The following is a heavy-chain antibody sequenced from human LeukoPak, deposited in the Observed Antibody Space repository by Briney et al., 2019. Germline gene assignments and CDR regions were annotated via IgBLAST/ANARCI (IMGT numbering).Heavy chain of an antibody. CDR3: ARAPSFGDYGGDY. D-gene: IGHD4-17*01. V-gene: IGHV1-18*01. CDR1: GYTFTNYG. Sequence: ASVTVSCKASGYTFTNYGISWVRQAPGQGLEWMGWISAYSGDTNSAQKLQGRLTMTTDTSPSTAYLELRSLTSDDTAVYYCARAPSFGDYGGDYWGQGTLVTVSS. CDR2: ISAYSGDT. J-gene: IGHJ4*02.